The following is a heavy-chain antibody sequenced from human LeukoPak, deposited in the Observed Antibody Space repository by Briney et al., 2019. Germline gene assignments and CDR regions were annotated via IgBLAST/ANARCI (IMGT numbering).Heavy chain of an antibody. CDR2: INHSGST. CDR3: ARGRTAAGTPIYYYGMDV. Sequence: SETLSLTCAVYGGSFSGYYWSWIRQPPGKGLEWIGEINHSGSTNYNPSLKSRVTISVDTSKNQFSLKLSSVTAADTAVYYCARGRTAAGTPIYYYGMDVWGQGTTVTVSS. V-gene: IGHV4-34*01. CDR1: GGSFSGYY. J-gene: IGHJ6*02. D-gene: IGHD6-13*01.